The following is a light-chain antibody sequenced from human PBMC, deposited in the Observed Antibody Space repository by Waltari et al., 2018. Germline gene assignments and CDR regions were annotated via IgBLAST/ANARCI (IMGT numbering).Light chain of an antibody. J-gene: IGLJ2*01. CDR2: RNN. Sequence: SASGTPGQRVTISCSGSSSTIGSNYVYWYQQLPGTAPKLLIYRNNQRPSGVPDRFSGSKSGTSASLAISGLRSEDEADYYCAAWDDSLSGHVVFGGGTKLTVL. CDR3: AAWDDSLSGHVV. CDR1: SSTIGSNY. V-gene: IGLV1-47*01.